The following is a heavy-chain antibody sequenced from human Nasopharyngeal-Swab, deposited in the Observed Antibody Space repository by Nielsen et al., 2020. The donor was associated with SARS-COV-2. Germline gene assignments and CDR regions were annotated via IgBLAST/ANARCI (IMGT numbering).Heavy chain of an antibody. CDR3: ARPRRGSSSRDWFDP. CDR1: GYSFTSYA. J-gene: IGHJ5*02. Sequence: ASVKVSCNASGYSFTSYAMIWLRQAPAQGLEWMGWINTNTGNPTYAQGFTGRFVFSLDTSVSTAYLQISSLKAEDTAVYYCARPRRGSSSRDWFDPWGQGTLVTVSS. CDR2: INTNTGNP. D-gene: IGHD6-13*01. V-gene: IGHV7-4-1*02.